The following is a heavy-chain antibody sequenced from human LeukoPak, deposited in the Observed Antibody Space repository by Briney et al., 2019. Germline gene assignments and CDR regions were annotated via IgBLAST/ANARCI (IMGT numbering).Heavy chain of an antibody. CDR1: GYNFTRYD. CDR3: ARAVPFDY. J-gene: IGHJ4*02. Sequence: GASVKVSYMASGYNFTRYDIHWVRQAPGQGLEWVGWMNPNSGNTGYAQKFQGRVTMTRRTSIATAYTELSNLRSEEDTAVDYCARAVPFDYWCQGTLVTVSS. D-gene: IGHD2-2*01. CDR2: MNPNSGNT. V-gene: IGHV1-8*01.